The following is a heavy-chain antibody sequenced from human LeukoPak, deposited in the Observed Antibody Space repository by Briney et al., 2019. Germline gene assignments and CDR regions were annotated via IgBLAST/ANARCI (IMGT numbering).Heavy chain of an antibody. CDR1: GFRFSSYD. J-gene: IGHJ5*01. D-gene: IGHD5-18*01. V-gene: IGHV3-48*01. Sequence: GGSLRLSCVGSGFRFSSYDMNWVRQAPGRGLEWLSYLTRTSSATWYADTVKGRFTIFRDNAKSSLYLQMNSLRVEDTAVYYCATGGSEYRSDWFDSWGQGTLVNVAS. CDR2: LTRTSSAT. CDR3: ATGGSEYRSDWFDS.